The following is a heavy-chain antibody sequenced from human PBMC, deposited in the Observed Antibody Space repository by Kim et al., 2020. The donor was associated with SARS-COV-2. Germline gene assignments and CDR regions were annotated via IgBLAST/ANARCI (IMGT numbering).Heavy chain of an antibody. Sequence: YSVKGRFTISRDNAKNTLYLQMNSLRAEDTAVYYCARGAKYSYANYFDYWGQGTLVTVSS. J-gene: IGHJ4*02. D-gene: IGHD5-18*01. V-gene: IGHV3-30*07. CDR3: ARGAKYSYANYFDY.